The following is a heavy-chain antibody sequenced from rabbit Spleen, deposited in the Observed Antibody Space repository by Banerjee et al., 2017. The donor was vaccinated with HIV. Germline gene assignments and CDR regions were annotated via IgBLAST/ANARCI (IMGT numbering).Heavy chain of an antibody. V-gene: IGHV1S40*01. CDR1: GFSFSSRFY. J-gene: IGHJ6*01. CDR3: ARDTSSSFSSYGMDL. CDR2: IDSGSSGDT. Sequence: QSLEESGGDLVKPGASLTLTCTASGFSFSSRFYMCWVRQAPGKGLEWIACIDSGSSGDTYYANWAKGRFTISKTSSTTVTLQMTRLTAADTATYFCARDTSSSFSSYGMDLWGQGTLVTVS. D-gene: IGHD1-1*01.